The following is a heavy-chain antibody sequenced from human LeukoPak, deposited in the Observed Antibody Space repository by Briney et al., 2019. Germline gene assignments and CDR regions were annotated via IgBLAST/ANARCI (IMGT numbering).Heavy chain of an antibody. CDR1: GGSFSGYY. CDR3: AREDRSIAAQQGRFYYYYYMDV. CDR2: INHSGST. V-gene: IGHV4-34*01. Sequence: SETLSLTCAVYGGSFSGYYWSWIRQPPGKGLEWIGEINHSGSTNYNPSLKSRVTISVDTSKNQFSLKLSSVTAADTAVYYCAREDRSIAAQQGRFYYYYYMDVWGKGTTVTVSS. J-gene: IGHJ6*03. D-gene: IGHD6-6*01.